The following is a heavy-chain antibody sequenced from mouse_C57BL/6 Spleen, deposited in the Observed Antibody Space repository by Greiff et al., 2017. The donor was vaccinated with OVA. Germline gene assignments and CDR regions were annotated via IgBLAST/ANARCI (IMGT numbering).Heavy chain of an antibody. Sequence: VQLQQSGPELVKPGASVKISCKASGYSLTGYYMHWVKQSHGNILDWIGYIYPYNGVSSYNQKFKGKATLTVDKSSSTAYMELRSLTSEDSAVYYCARGDYYGSSFYAMDYWGQGTSVTVSS. CDR3: ARGDYYGSSFYAMDY. CDR1: GYSLTGYY. D-gene: IGHD1-1*01. V-gene: IGHV1-31*01. J-gene: IGHJ4*01. CDR2: IYPYNGVS.